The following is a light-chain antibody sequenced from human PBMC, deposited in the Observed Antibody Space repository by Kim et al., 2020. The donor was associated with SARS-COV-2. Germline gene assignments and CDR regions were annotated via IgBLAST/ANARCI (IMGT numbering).Light chain of an antibody. CDR3: SSFTTRSTLV. CDR2: DVN. V-gene: IGLV2-14*03. CDR1: ISNIGSYNY. J-gene: IGLJ3*02. Sequence: QSALTQPASVSGSPGQSITISCTGTISNIGSYNYVSWHQQHPGKAPKLMIYDVNKRPSGISSRFSGSKSGSTASLTISGLQPEDEADYYCSSFTTRSTLVFGGGTK.